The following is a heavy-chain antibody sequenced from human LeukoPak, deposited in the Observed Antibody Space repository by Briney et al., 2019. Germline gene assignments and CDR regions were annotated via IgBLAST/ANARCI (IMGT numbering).Heavy chain of an antibody. J-gene: IGHJ4*02. CDR3: ARDAVWGYYDSSGYYPLDY. CDR1: GFTLSSYA. CDR2: ISYDGINK. Sequence: GGSLRLSCAASGFTLSSYAMSWVRQAPGKGLEWVAVISYDGINKYYADSVKGRFTISRDNAKNSLYLQMNSLRAEDTAVYYCARDAVWGYYDSSGYYPLDYWGQGTLVTVSS. V-gene: IGHV3-30*03. D-gene: IGHD3-22*01.